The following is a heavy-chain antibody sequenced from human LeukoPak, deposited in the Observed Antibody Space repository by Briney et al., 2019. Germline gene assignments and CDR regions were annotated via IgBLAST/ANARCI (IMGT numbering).Heavy chain of an antibody. V-gene: IGHV3-7*04. CDR2: IKEDGSGE. CDR3: ARLGRDGCRNSCYSWFDP. CDR1: GFTFSSYW. J-gene: IGHJ5*02. D-gene: IGHD2-15*01. Sequence: PGGSLRLSRAASGFTFSSYWMTWVRQAPGKGPEWVATIKEDGSGENYVDSVKGRFTMSRDNAKKSVYLQMNGLRAGDTAVYYCARLGRDGCRNSCYSWFDPWGQGTLVTVSS.